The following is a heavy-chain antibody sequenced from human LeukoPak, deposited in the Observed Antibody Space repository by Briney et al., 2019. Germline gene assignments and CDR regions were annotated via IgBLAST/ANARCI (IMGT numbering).Heavy chain of an antibody. CDR1: GFTISSYW. CDR2: IKQDGSEK. D-gene: IGHD3-10*01. V-gene: IGHV3-7*01. CDR3: AKGAFRDQVQGYYYMDV. Sequence: PGGSLRLSCAASGFTISSYWMSWVRQAPGKGLEWVANIKQDGSEKYYVDSVKGRFIISRDNAKNSLYLQMNSLRAEDTAVYYCAKGAFRDQVQGYYYMDVWGKGTTVTVSS. J-gene: IGHJ6*03.